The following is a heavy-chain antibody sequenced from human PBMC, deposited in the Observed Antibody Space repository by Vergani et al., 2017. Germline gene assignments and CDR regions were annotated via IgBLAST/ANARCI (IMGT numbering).Heavy chain of an antibody. V-gene: IGHV3-7*01. CDR1: GFTFSNYW. CDR3: AREGYCSGGSCTPRGYYFDY. D-gene: IGHD2-15*01. J-gene: IGHJ4*02. CDR2: IKQDGSEK. Sequence: EVQLVESGGGLVQPGGSLRLSCAASGFTFSNYWMSWVRQAPGKGLEWVANIKQDGSEKYYVDSVKGRFTISRDNAKKSLYLQMNSLRAEDTAVYYCAREGYCSGGSCTPRGYYFDYWGQGTLVTVSS.